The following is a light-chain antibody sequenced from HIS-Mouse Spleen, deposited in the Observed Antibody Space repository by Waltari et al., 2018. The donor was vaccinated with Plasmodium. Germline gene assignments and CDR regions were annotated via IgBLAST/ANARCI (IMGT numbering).Light chain of an antibody. Sequence: SYELTQPPSVSVSPGQTASITCSGDKLGYKYACWYQQKPGQSPVLVIYHDSKRPSGSPERFSGSNSGNTATLTISGTQAMDEADYYCQAWDSSTVVFGGGTKLTVL. CDR2: HDS. V-gene: IGLV3-1*01. CDR1: KLGYKY. J-gene: IGLJ2*01. CDR3: QAWDSSTVV.